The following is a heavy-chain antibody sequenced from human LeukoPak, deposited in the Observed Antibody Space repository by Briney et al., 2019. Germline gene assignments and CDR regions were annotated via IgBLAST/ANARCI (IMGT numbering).Heavy chain of an antibody. CDR1: GGTFSSYT. V-gene: IGHV1-69*04. Sequence: SGKVSWTAAGGTFSSYTVIWGRRAHGQGVEWMGRIIPILGIANYAQKFQGRVTITADKSTSTAYMELSSLRSEDTAVYYCARDAGSYVDYWGQGTLVTVSS. J-gene: IGHJ4*02. CDR3: ARDAGSYVDY. CDR2: IIPILGIA.